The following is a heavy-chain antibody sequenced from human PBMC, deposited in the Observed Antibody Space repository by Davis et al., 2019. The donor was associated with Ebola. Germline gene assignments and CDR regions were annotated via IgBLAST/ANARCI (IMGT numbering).Heavy chain of an antibody. CDR2: INPNSGGT. J-gene: IGHJ4*02. CDR1: GYTFTGYY. V-gene: IGHV1-2*04. D-gene: IGHD6-13*01. CDR3: ARDSEIRSWYRLDY. Sequence: ASVTVSCKASGYTFTGYYMHWVRXXPAQGLESMGWINPNSGGTNYAQKFQGWVTMTRDTSISTAYMELSRLRSDDTAVYYCARDSEIRSWYRLDYWGQGTLVTVSS.